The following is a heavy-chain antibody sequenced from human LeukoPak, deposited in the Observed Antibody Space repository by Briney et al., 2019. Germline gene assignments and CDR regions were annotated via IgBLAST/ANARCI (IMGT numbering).Heavy chain of an antibody. V-gene: IGHV3-30*18. CDR3: AKGPGRTIFGVVIESSDY. J-gene: IGHJ4*02. D-gene: IGHD3-3*01. CDR2: ISYDGSNK. Sequence: GRSLRLSCAASGFTLSSYGMHWVRQAPGKGLEWVAVISYDGSNKYYADSVKGRFTISRDNSKNTLYLQMNSLRAEDTAVYYCAKGPGRTIFGVVIESSDYWGQGTLVTVSS. CDR1: GFTLSSYG.